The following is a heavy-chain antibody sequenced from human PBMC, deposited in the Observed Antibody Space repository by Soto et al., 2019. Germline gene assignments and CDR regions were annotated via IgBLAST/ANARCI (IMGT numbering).Heavy chain of an antibody. CDR3: ARGIAAAGMGFDP. V-gene: IGHV4-59*01. D-gene: IGHD6-13*01. J-gene: IGHJ5*02. CDR2: IYYSGST. Sequence: SETLSLTCTVSGGSISSYYWSWIRHPPGKGLEWIGYIYYSGSTNYNPSLKSRVTISVDTSKNQFSLKLSSVTAADTAVYYCARGIAAAGMGFDPWGQGTLVTVSS. CDR1: GGSISSYY.